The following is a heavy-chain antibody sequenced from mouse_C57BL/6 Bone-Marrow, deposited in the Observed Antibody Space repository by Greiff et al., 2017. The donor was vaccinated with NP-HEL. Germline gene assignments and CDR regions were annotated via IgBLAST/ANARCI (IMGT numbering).Heavy chain of an antibody. Sequence: QVQLQQPGAELVKPGASVKLSCKASGYTFTSYWMHWVKQRPGQGLEWIGMIHPNSGSTNYNEKFKSKATLTVDKSSSTAYMQLSSLTSEDSAVYYCARSRYYGSRSYWGQGTTLTVSS. CDR3: ARSRYYGSRSY. CDR2: IHPNSGST. J-gene: IGHJ2*01. CDR1: GYTFTSYW. V-gene: IGHV1-64*01. D-gene: IGHD1-1*01.